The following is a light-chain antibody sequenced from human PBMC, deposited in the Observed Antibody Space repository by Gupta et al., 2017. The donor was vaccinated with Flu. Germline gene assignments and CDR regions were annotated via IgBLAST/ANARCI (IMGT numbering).Light chain of an antibody. CDR1: QSVSSN. Sequence: EIVMTQPPSTLSVSSGARSPLSCRASQSVSSNLAWYQQKPGEAPRLLIYGASTRATGIPARFSGSGSGTEFTLTISSLQAEDFAVYYCQQYNNWPRTFGQGTKVEIK. CDR2: GAS. V-gene: IGKV3-15*01. CDR3: QQYNNWPRT. J-gene: IGKJ1*01.